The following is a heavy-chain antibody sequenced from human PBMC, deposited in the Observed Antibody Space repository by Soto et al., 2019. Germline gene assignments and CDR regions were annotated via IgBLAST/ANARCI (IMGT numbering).Heavy chain of an antibody. J-gene: IGHJ6*02. CDR3: AREGPAPYYYYGMYV. CDR2: ISAYNGNT. Sequence: QVQLVQSGGEVKKPGASVKVSCKTSGYSFTTYGISWVRQAPGQGLEWMGWISAYNGNTNYAQKLQGRVTMTTDTSTSTAYMDLRSLRSDDTAVYYCAREGPAPYYYYGMYVWGQGSTVTVSS. CDR1: GYSFTTYG. V-gene: IGHV1-18*01.